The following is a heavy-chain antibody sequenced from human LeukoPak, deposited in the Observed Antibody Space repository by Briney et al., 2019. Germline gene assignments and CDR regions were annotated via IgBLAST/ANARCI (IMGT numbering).Heavy chain of an antibody. CDR3: ARPIDSSGWFYFDY. D-gene: IGHD6-19*01. V-gene: IGHV4-34*01. CDR1: GGSFSGYY. Sequence: PSETLSLTCAVYGGSFSGYYWSWIRQPPGKGLEWIGEINHSGSTNYNPSLKSRVTISVDTSKNQFSLKLSSVTAADTAVYYCARPIDSSGWFYFDYWGQGTLVTVSS. CDR2: INHSGST. J-gene: IGHJ4*02.